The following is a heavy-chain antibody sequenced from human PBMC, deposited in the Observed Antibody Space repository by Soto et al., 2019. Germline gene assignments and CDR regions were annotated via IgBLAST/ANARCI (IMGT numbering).Heavy chain of an antibody. D-gene: IGHD3-22*01. Sequence: SGPTLVNPTQTLTLTCTFSGFSLSTSGVGVGWIRQPPGKALEWLALIYWDDDKRYSPSLKSRLTITKDTSKNQVVLTMTNMDPVDTATYYCARLGLYDSSGYYRHFDYWGQGTLVTVSS. V-gene: IGHV2-5*02. CDR3: ARLGLYDSSGYYRHFDY. CDR1: GFSLSTSGVG. CDR2: IYWDDDK. J-gene: IGHJ4*02.